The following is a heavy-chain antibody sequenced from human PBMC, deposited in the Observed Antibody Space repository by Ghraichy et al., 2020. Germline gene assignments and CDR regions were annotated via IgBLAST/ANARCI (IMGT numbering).Heavy chain of an antibody. V-gene: IGHV3-43*01. Sequence: GGSLRLSCAASGFTFGDYTMHWVRQAPGKALEWVSLIRWDGSRTHYSDSVKGRFTISRDNSKSSLYLQMNSLRTEDTALYYCAREGGQWTFGQGTKVEIKLPSADYYYYSMDVWGQGTTVTVSS. CDR1: GFTFGDYT. CDR2: IRWDGSRT. CDR3: AREGGQWTFGQGTKVEIKLPSADYYYYSMDV. D-gene: IGHD6-19*01. J-gene: IGHJ6*02.